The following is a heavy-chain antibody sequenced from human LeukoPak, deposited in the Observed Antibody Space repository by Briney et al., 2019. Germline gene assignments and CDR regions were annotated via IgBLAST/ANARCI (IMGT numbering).Heavy chain of an antibody. CDR2: ISSSSSTI. J-gene: IGHJ4*02. CDR3: ARDGKAYYYDSSGLFDY. V-gene: IGHV3-48*04. CDR1: GFTFSSYS. D-gene: IGHD3-22*01. Sequence: PGGSLRLSCAASGFTFSSYSMNRVRQAPGKGLEWVSYISSSSSTIYYADSVKGRFTISRDNAKNSLYLQMNSLRAEDTAVYYCARDGKAYYYDSSGLFDYWGQGTLVTVSS.